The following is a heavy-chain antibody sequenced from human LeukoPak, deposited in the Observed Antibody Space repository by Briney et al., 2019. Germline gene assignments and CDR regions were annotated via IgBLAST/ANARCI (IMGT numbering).Heavy chain of an antibody. CDR1: GGSISSSSYY. J-gene: IGHJ5*02. Sequence: SETLSLTCTVSGGSISSSSYYWGWIRQPPGKGLEWIGSIYYSGSTYYNPSLKSRVTISVDTSKNQFSLKLSSVTAADTAVYYCARVYCSGGTCYRSRGWFDPWGQGTLVTVSS. CDR3: ARVYCSGGTCYRSRGWFDP. D-gene: IGHD2-15*01. V-gene: IGHV4-39*07. CDR2: IYYSGST.